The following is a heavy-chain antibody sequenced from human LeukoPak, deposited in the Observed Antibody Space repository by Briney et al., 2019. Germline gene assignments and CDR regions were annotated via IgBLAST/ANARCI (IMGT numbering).Heavy chain of an antibody. J-gene: IGHJ4*02. D-gene: IGHD3-22*01. V-gene: IGHV3-30*04. CDR2: ISYDGSSK. Sequence: PGGSLRLSCAASGFTFSTYAMHWVRQAPGKGLEWVAVISYDGSSKYYADSVKGRFTISRDNSKNSLYLQMNSLRAEDTAVYYCARAGPYYYDSSANDYWGQGTLVTVSS. CDR1: GFTFSTYA. CDR3: ARAGPYYYDSSANDY.